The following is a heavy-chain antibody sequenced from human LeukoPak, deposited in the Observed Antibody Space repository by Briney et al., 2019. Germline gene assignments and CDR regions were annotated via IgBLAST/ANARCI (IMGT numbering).Heavy chain of an antibody. J-gene: IGHJ4*02. CDR3: AKDSNWAFDY. V-gene: IGHV3-30*02. D-gene: IGHD7-27*01. Sequence: GGSLRLSCGVSGFTFSRYGMHWVRQAPGKGLEWVTYIRKDGSDKYYADSVRGRFTISRDSSKNMVYLQMNSLRAEDTAVYYCAKDSNWAFDYWGQGTLVSVSS. CDR1: GFTFSRYG. CDR2: IRKDGSDK.